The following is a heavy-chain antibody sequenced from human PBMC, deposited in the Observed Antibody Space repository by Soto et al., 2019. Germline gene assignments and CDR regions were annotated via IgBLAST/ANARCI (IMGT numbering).Heavy chain of an antibody. Sequence: GGSLRLSCAASGFTFSSYAMSWVRQAPGKGLEWVSAISGSGGSTYYADSVKGRFTISRDNSKNTLYLQMDSLRAEDTAVYYCAKEIRAAGTAGVDYWGQGTLVTVSS. J-gene: IGHJ4*02. D-gene: IGHD6-13*01. CDR1: GFTFSSYA. V-gene: IGHV3-23*01. CDR2: ISGSGGST. CDR3: AKEIRAAGTAGVDY.